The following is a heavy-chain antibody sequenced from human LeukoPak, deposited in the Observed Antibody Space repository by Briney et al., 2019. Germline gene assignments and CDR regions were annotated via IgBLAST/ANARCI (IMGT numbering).Heavy chain of an antibody. CDR1: GFTFSSYA. CDR3: AKVFGSTSCYGMDTCYYYMDV. V-gene: IGHV3-23*01. Sequence: QPGGSLRLSCAASGFTFSSYAMSWVRQAPGKGLEWVSSISASGGSPYYAASVKGRFTISRDNSKNTLHLQMNSLRAGDTAVYYCAKVFGSTSCYGMDTCYYYMDVWGKGTTVTVSS. D-gene: IGHD2-2*01. J-gene: IGHJ6*03. CDR2: ISASGGSP.